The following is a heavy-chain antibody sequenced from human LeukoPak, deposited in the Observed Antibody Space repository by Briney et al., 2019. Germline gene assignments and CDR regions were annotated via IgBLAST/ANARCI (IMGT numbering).Heavy chain of an antibody. CDR3: ARDPSKATVDLPWSDAFDI. J-gene: IGHJ3*02. CDR1: GYTFTGYY. V-gene: IGHV1-2*02. D-gene: IGHD4-23*01. CDR2: INPNSGGT. Sequence: ASVKVSCKASGYTFTGYYMHWVRQAPGQGLEWMGWINPNSGGTNYAQKFQGRVTMTRDTSISTAYMELSRLRSDDTAVYYCARDPSKATVDLPWSDAFDIWGQGTMVTVSS.